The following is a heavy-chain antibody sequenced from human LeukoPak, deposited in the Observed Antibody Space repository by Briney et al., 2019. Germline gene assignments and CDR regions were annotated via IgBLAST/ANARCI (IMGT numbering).Heavy chain of an antibody. J-gene: IGHJ4*02. CDR1: GFSFSGCS. CDR2: INEVGSKT. CDR3: VRLLGTVTTFDY. Sequence: PGGSLRVSCAASGFSFSGCSLSWVRQAPGKGLEWVATINEVGSKTYYDDSVKGRFTISRDNAKNSLYLEMSSLRAEDTAVYYCVRLLGTVTTFDYWGQGTLVTVSS. V-gene: IGHV3-7*01. D-gene: IGHD1-26*01.